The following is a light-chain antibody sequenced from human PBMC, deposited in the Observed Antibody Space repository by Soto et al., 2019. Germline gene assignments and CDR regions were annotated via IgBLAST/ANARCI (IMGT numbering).Light chain of an antibody. V-gene: IGLV2-14*01. Sequence: QSALTQPASVSGSPGQSITISCTGTSSDVGTYNYVSWYQHHPGKAPKLIIYEVSNRPSGVSNRFSGSKSGSTASLTISGLQAEDEADYHCTSYTRDTALVFXTGTKATVL. CDR1: SSDVGTYNY. J-gene: IGLJ1*01. CDR2: EVS. CDR3: TSYTRDTALV.